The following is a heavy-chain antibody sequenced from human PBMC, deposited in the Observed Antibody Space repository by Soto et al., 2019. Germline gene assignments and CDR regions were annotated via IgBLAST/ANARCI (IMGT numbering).Heavy chain of an antibody. J-gene: IGHJ4*02. CDR3: ARDLAAVPRAFDY. Sequence: TSETLSLTCTVSGGSISSYFYIWVRQPPGKGLEWIGSVYYTGTTDYNPSLKSRVTISVDTSKTQFSLNLRSVTAADTAAYYCARDLAAVPRAFDYWGRGTLVTVSS. CDR1: GGSISSYF. D-gene: IGHD6-13*01. CDR2: VYYTGTT. V-gene: IGHV4-59*01.